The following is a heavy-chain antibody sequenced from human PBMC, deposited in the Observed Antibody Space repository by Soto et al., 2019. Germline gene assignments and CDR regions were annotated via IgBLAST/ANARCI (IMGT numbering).Heavy chain of an antibody. D-gene: IGHD2-15*01. V-gene: IGHV1-18*01. CDR2: ISTYNGDT. CDR3: AREGSRPYYYYGMDV. Sequence: QVQLVQSGAEVKKPGASVKDSCKASGYSFTTYGIAWVRQAPGQGREWMGWISTYNGDTDYAQNLQGRVIMTTDTDTTTAYMELRSLRSDDTAVYYCAREGSRPYYYYGMDVWGQGTTVSVSS. J-gene: IGHJ6*02. CDR1: GYSFTTYG.